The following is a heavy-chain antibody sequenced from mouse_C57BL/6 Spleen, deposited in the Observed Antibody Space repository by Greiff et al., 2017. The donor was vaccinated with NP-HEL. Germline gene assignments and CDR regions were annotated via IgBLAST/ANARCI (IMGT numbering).Heavy chain of an antibody. V-gene: IGHV1-80*01. J-gene: IGHJ1*03. CDR3: ATTVVAQGYFDV. D-gene: IGHD1-1*01. Sequence: VQLHQSGAELVKPGASVKISCKASGYAFSSYWMNWVKQRPGKGLEWIGQIYPGDGDTNYNGKFKGKATLTADKSSSTAYMQLSSLTSEDSAVYFCATTVVAQGYFDVWGTGTTVTVSS. CDR2: IYPGDGDT. CDR1: GYAFSSYW.